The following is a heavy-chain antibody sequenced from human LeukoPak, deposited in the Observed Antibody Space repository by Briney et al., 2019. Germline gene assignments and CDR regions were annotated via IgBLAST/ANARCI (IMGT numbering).Heavy chain of an antibody. CDR2: IIPIFGTA. V-gene: IGHV1-69*01. J-gene: IGHJ4*02. CDR1: GGTFISYA. D-gene: IGHD6-13*01. Sequence: SVKVSCKASGGTFISYAISWVRQAPGQGLEWMGGIIPIFGTANYAQKFQGRVTITADESTSTAYMELSSLRSEDTAVYYCARGGGSSWYAFDYWGQGTLVTVSS. CDR3: ARGGGSSWYAFDY.